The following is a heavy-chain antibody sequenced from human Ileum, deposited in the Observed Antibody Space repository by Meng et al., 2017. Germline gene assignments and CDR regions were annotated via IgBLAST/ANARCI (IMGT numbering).Heavy chain of an antibody. J-gene: IGHJ4*02. CDR2: IYYSGST. Sequence: VQLEESGPGLVKPSQTLSLTGTVSGGSISSGGYYWSWIRQHPGKGLEWSGYIYYSGSTYYNPSLKSRVTLSVDTSKNQFSLKLSSVTAADTAVYYCARGGPTYVDYWGQGTLVTVSS. V-gene: IGHV4-31*03. CDR3: ARGGPTYVDY. D-gene: IGHD3-16*01. CDR1: GGSISSGGYY.